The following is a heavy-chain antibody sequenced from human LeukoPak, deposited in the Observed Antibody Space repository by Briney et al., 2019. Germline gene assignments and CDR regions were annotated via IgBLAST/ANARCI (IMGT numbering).Heavy chain of an antibody. CDR3: ARIQGSLDFGYFDY. D-gene: IGHD2-2*03. J-gene: IGHJ4*02. CDR2: IDWDDDK. V-gene: IGHV2-70*18. Sequence: TLSLTCTVSGGSISSYYWSWIRQPPGKALEWLALIDWDDDKYYSTSLKTRLTISKDTSKNQVVLTMTNMDPVDTATYYCARIQGSLDFGYFDYWGQGTLVTVSS. CDR1: GGSISSYY.